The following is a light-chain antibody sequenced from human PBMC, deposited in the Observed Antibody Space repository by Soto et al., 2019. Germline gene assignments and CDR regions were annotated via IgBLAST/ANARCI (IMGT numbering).Light chain of an antibody. CDR3: ISYTSRSTWV. CDR1: TSDVGGYNF. V-gene: IGLV2-14*01. J-gene: IGLJ3*02. Sequence: QSALTQPASVSGSPGQSITISCTGTTSDVGGYNFVSWYQQHPGKAPKLMIYKVNNRPSGVSNRFSGSKPGSTASLTISGLQAEDEADYYCISYTSRSTWVFGGGTKLTVL. CDR2: KVN.